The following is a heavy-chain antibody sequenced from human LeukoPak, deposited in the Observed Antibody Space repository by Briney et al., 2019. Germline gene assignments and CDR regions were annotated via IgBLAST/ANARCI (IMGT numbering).Heavy chain of an antibody. CDR3: ARGGDPGSIDY. V-gene: IGHV3-7*01. D-gene: IGHD3-10*01. Sequence: GGSLRLSCEVSGFRFSDYWMGWVRQAPGKGLEWVANINEDGREYYYVDSVKGRITIFRHNAKNSLYLQMTSLRVDDTAVYYCARGGDPGSIDYWGQGTLVTVSS. CDR1: GFRFSDYW. CDR2: INEDGREY. J-gene: IGHJ4*02.